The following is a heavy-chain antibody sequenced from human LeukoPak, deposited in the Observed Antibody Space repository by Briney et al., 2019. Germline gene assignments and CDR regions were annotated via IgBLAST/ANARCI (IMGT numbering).Heavy chain of an antibody. Sequence: GGSLRLSCAATGFSFSSFDMDWVRQAPGKGLEWVAFIQYDGSNEYYAESVKGRFTISRDNSKNTLSLQMNSLRAEVTAVYYCARDQGAGAYYFRYWGQGTLVTVSP. J-gene: IGHJ4*02. CDR2: IQYDGSNE. CDR1: GFSFSSFD. CDR3: ARDQGAGAYYFRY. D-gene: IGHD1-26*01. V-gene: IGHV3-30*02.